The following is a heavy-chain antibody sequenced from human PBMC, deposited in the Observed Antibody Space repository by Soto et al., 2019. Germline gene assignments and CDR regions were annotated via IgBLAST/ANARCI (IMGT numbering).Heavy chain of an antibody. CDR3: ARGRGSGSYSFVLWFDP. J-gene: IGHJ5*02. D-gene: IGHD3-10*01. CDR1: GGTFSSYT. Sequence: GASVKVSCKASGGTFSSYTISWVRQAPGQGLEWMGWINAVNGTANYAQKLQGRVTMTTDTSTSTAYMELRSLRSDDTAVYYCARGRGSGSYSFVLWFDPWGQGTLVTVSS. CDR2: INAVNGTA. V-gene: IGHV1-18*01.